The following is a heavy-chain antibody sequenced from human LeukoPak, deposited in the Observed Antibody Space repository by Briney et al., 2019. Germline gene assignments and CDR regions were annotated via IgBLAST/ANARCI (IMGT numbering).Heavy chain of an antibody. Sequence: TGGSLRLSLSASGFIFSTSAIHLVRQAPGKGLEWVAVISYDETQKYYADSVKGRFTIFRDNSRNTLFLQMNTLRVEDTSVYYCMRGSYGDFYWGLGTLVTVSS. CDR3: MRGSYGDFY. V-gene: IGHV3-30-3*01. D-gene: IGHD2-21*02. CDR1: GFIFSTSA. J-gene: IGHJ4*02. CDR2: ISYDETQK.